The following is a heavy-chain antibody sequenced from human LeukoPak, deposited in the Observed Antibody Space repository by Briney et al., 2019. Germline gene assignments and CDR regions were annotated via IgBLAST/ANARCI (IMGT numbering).Heavy chain of an antibody. V-gene: IGHV1-2*02. D-gene: IGHD3-16*02. J-gene: IGHJ4*02. CDR3: ARVPGMGFTFGGVIAFDY. Sequence: ASVKVSCKAFGYTFTGYYMHWVRQAPGQGLEWMGWINPNSGGTNYAQKFQGRVTMTRDTSISTAYMELSRLRSDDTAVYYRARVPGMGFTFGGVIAFDYWGQGTLVTVSS. CDR1: GYTFTGYY. CDR2: INPNSGGT.